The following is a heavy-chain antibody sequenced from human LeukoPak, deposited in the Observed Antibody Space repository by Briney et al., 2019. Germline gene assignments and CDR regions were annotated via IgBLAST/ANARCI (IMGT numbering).Heavy chain of an antibody. D-gene: IGHD1-14*01. CDR2: ISPYNGDT. Sequence: ASVKVSCKASGYSFSSYGISWVRQAPGQGLEWMGWISPYNGDTNYAQKLQGRVTMTTDTATSTAYMEVRNLRSDDTAIYYCAREVSVAFDYWGQGTLVTVSS. J-gene: IGHJ4*02. CDR1: GYSFSSYG. CDR3: AREVSVAFDY. V-gene: IGHV1-18*01.